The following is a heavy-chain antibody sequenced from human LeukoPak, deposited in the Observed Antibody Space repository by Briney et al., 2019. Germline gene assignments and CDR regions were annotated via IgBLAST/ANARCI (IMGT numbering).Heavy chain of an antibody. CDR2: IKKDGSEK. CDR1: GFTFSSYW. CDR3: AELGITMIGGV. V-gene: IGHV3-7*01. D-gene: IGHD3-10*02. J-gene: IGHJ6*04. Sequence: GRSLRLSCAASGFTFSSYWMSWVRQAPGKGLEWVANIKKDGSEKYYVDSVKGRFTISRDNAKNSLYLQMNSLRAEDTAVYYCAELGITMIGGVWGKGTTVTISS.